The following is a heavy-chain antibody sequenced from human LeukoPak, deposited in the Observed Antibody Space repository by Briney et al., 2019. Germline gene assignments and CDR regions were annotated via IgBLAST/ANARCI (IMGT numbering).Heavy chain of an antibody. V-gene: IGHV1-46*03. CDR3: ARFAAPILGYCSSTSCYEGYGMDV. J-gene: IGHJ6*02. CDR2: INPSGGST. CDR1: GYTFTSYY. D-gene: IGHD2-2*01. Sequence: GASVKVSCKASGYTFTSYYMHWVRQAPGQGLEWMGIINPSGGSTSYAQKFQGRVTMTRGTSTSTVYMELSSLRSEDTAVYYCARFAAPILGYCSSTSCYEGYGMDVWGQGTTVTVSS.